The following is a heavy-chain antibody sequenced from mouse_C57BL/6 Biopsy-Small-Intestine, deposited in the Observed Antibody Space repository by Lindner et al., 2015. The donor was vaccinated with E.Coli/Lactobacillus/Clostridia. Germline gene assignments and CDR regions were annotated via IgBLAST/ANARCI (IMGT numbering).Heavy chain of an antibody. CDR2: INPNYGTT. CDR3: ARSGWEGWYFDV. CDR1: GYSFTDDN. Sequence: VQLQESGPELVKPGASVKISCKASGYSFTDDNMNWVKQSNGKSLEWIGVINPNYGTTSYNQNFKGKATLTVDQSSSTAYMQLNSLTFEDSAVYYCARSGWEGWYFDVWGTGTTVTVSS. V-gene: IGHV1-39*01. D-gene: IGHD2-3*01. J-gene: IGHJ1*03.